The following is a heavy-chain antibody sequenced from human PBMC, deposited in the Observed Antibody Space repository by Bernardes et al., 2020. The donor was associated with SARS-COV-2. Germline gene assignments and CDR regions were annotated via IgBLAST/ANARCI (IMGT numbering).Heavy chain of an antibody. CDR2: INYRGST. CDR3: ARGHGMHYGSGTFYLALSYYYGLDV. J-gene: IGHJ6*02. D-gene: IGHD3-10*01. CDR1: GGSFSGYY. V-gene: IGHV4-34*01. Sequence: SETLSLTCAVYGGSFSGYYWSWIRQPRGKGLEWVGEINYRGSTNYSPSLKTRVTISMDTSKTQFSLKLSSVTAADTAVYFCARGHGMHYGSGTFYLALSYYYGLDVWGQGTTVTVSS.